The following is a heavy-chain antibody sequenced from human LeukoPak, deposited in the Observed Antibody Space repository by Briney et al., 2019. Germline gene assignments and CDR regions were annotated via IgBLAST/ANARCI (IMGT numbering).Heavy chain of an antibody. J-gene: IGHJ4*02. V-gene: IGHV4-39*07. CDR2: IYYSGST. D-gene: IGHD6-13*01. Sequence: PSETLSLTCTVSGGSITRTSYYWGWIRQPPGKGLEWIGSIYYSGSTYYNPSLKSRVTMSLDTSMNQFSLKLSSVTAADTAVYYCAKNDDSYSSSCPGYWGQGTLVTVSS. CDR3: AKNDDSYSSSCPGY. CDR1: GGSITRTSYY.